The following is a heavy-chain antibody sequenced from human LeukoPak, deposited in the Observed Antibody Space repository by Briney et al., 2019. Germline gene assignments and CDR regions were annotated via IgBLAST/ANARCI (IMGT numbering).Heavy chain of an antibody. Sequence: GGSLRLSCAASGFTFSSYAMHWVRQAPGKGLEWVAVISYDGSNKYYADSVKGRFTISRDNSKNTLYLQMNSLRAEDTAVYYCARDRVLSGSWQGNGYYYGMDVWGKGTTVTVSS. CDR1: GFTFSSYA. J-gene: IGHJ6*04. CDR3: ARDRVLSGSWQGNGYYYGMDV. CDR2: ISYDGSNK. D-gene: IGHD6-13*01. V-gene: IGHV3-30*04.